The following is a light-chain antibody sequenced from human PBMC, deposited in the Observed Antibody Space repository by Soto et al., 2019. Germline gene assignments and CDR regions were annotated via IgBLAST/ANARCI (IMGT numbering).Light chain of an antibody. CDR3: SAYTVSRTYV. CDR2: DVD. Sequence: QSVLTHPRSVSGSPGQSVTISCTATSSDVDIFDYVSWYQQHPGKAPKLIIYDVDQRPSGVPDRFSGSMSGNTASLTISGLQGEDEADYYCSAYTVSRTYVFGTGTKVTVL. V-gene: IGLV2-11*01. J-gene: IGLJ1*01. CDR1: SSDVDIFDY.